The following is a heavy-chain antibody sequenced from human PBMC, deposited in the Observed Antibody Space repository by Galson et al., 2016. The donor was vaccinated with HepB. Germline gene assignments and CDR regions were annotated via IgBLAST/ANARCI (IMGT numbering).Heavy chain of an antibody. Sequence: PALVKPPQTLTLTCTFSGFSLRSNGVGVAWIRQPPGKALEWLALIYWDDDDLYSPSLKSRLTITKDTTKNQVVLTMTNVDPVDTATYFWLHKPTPGTFTAFVFWGQGTMVTVSS. CDR2: IYWDDDD. D-gene: IGHD6-13*01. CDR3: LHKPTPGTFTAFVF. J-gene: IGHJ3*01. V-gene: IGHV2-5*02. CDR1: GFSLRSNGVG.